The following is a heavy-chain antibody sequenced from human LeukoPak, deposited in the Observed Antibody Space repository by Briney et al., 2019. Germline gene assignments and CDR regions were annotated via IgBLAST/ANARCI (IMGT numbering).Heavy chain of an antibody. D-gene: IGHD2-2*01. J-gene: IGHJ4*02. CDR2: INPNSGDT. CDR3: ARDSGYCSSTGCYYFDY. V-gene: IGHV1-2*02. Sequence: VASVKVSCKASGYTFTGYYMHWVRQAPGQGLEWMGWINPNSGDTNYAQGFQGRVTMNRDTYISTAYMDLSRLRSDDTAVYYCARDSGYCSSTGCYYFDYWGQGTLVTVSS. CDR1: GYTFTGYY.